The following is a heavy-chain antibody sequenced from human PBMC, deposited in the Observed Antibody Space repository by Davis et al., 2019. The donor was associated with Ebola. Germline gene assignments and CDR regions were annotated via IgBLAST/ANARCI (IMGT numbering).Heavy chain of an antibody. CDR1: GFTFSSYA. CDR3: AKDRGIGAEQPRSFDY. V-gene: IGHV3-23*01. D-gene: IGHD6-13*01. Sequence: PGGSLRLSCAASGFTFSSYAMSWVRQAPGKGLEWVSAISGSGGSTYYADSVKGRFTISRDNSKNTLYLQMNSLRAEDTAVYYCAKDRGIGAEQPRSFDYWGQGTLVTVSS. J-gene: IGHJ4*02. CDR2: ISGSGGST.